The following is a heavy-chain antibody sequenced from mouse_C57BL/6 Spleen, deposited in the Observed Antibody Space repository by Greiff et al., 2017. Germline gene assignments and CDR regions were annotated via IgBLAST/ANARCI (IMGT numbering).Heavy chain of an antibody. CDR1: GFSLTSYG. CDR3: AREVGSRAMDY. J-gene: IGHJ4*01. Sequence: QVQLKESGPGLVQPSQSLSITCTVSGFSLTSYGVHWVRQSPGKGLEWLGVIWSGGSTDYNAAFISRLSISKDNSKSQVFFKMNSQQADDTAIYYCAREVGSRAMDYWGQGTSVTVSS. V-gene: IGHV2-2*01. D-gene: IGHD1-1*01. CDR2: IWSGGST.